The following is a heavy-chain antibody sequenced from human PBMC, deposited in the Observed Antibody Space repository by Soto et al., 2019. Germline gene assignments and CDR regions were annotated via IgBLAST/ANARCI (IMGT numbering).Heavy chain of an antibody. CDR3: AKRQGTGAGAKNFDF. Sequence: PGGCLRLSCAASGFTFSNHAMNWVRQAPGKGLEWVSGISAEGGLIYYADSVKGRFNMSRDNSKNTLYLQMSSLRAEDTAVYFCAKRQGTGAGAKNFDFWGQGTLVTVSS. CDR2: ISAEGGLI. CDR1: GFTFSNHA. J-gene: IGHJ4*02. D-gene: IGHD6-13*01. V-gene: IGHV3-23*01.